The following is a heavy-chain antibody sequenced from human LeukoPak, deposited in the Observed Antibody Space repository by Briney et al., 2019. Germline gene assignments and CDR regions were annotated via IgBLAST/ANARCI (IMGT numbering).Heavy chain of an antibody. CDR2: INPNSGGT. Sequence: ASVKVSCEASGYTFTGYYMHWVRQAPGQGLEWMGWINPNSGGTNYAQKFQGRVTMTEDTSTDTAYMELSSLRSEDTAVYYCATELVYYDILTGYSTEGAVDYWGQGTLVTVSS. V-gene: IGHV1-2*02. CDR1: GYTFTGYY. D-gene: IGHD3-9*01. CDR3: ATELVYYDILTGYSTEGAVDY. J-gene: IGHJ4*02.